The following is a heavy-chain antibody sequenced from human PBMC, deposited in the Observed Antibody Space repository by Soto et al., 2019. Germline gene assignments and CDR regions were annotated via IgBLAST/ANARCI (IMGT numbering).Heavy chain of an antibody. J-gene: IGHJ6*03. Sequence: QLQLQESGPGLVKPSETLSLTCTVSGGSISSSSYYWGWIRQPPGKGLEWIGSIYYSGSTYYNPSLKSRVTISVDTSKNQFSLKLSSVTAADTAVYYCARLACRRRWRQDGVIFGVGPPTCYMDVWGKGTTVTVSS. CDR2: IYYSGST. D-gene: IGHD3-3*01. CDR3: ARLACRRRWRQDGVIFGVGPPTCYMDV. V-gene: IGHV4-39*01. CDR1: GGSISSSSYY.